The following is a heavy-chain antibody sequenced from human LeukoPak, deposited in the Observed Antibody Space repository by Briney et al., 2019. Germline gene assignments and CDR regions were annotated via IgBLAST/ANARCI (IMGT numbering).Heavy chain of an antibody. V-gene: IGHV1-8*02. J-gene: IGHJ4*02. Sequence: AAVKVSCKASGYTFTSYDIIWLRQATGQGLEWMGWMNPNSGNTGYAQKFQGRVTMTRNTSISTAYMELSSLRSEDMAVYYCAVGDYYYDTRFDYWGQGTLVTVSS. CDR3: AVGDYYYDTRFDY. CDR1: GYTFTSYD. D-gene: IGHD3-22*01. CDR2: MNPNSGNT.